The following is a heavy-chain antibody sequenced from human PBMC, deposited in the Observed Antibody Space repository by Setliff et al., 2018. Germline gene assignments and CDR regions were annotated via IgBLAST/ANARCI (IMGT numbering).Heavy chain of an antibody. D-gene: IGHD3-9*01. CDR2: IIPILGIA. CDR1: GYTFTSYG. J-gene: IGHJ6*02. V-gene: IGHV1-69*10. CDR3: ASKYYDILTGPSLTWYGMDV. Sequence: GASVKVSCKASGYTFTSYGISWVRQAPGQGLEWMGGIIPILGIANYAQKFQGRVTITADKSTSTAYMELSSLRSEDTAVYYCASKYYDILTGPSLTWYGMDVWGQGTTVTVSS.